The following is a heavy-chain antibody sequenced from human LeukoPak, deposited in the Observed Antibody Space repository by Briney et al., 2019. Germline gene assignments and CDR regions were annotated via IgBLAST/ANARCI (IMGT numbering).Heavy chain of an antibody. V-gene: IGHV1-8*01. Sequence: ASVKVSCKASGYTFTSYDINWVRQATGQGLEWMGWMNPNSGNTGYAQKFQGRVTMTRNTSISTAYMEMSSLRSEDTAVYYCATAHFSGYGLSYWGQGTLVTVSS. CDR2: MNPNSGNT. CDR1: GYTFTSYD. CDR3: ATAHFSGYGLSY. J-gene: IGHJ4*02. D-gene: IGHD5-12*01.